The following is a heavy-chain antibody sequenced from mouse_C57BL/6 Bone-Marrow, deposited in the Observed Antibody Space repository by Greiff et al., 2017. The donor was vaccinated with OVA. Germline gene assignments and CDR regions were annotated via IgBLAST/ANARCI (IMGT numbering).Heavy chain of an antibody. V-gene: IGHV1-54*01. Sequence: VQLQQSGAELVRPGTSVKVSCKASGYAFTNYLIEWVKQRPGQGLEWIGVINPGSGGTNYNEKFKGKATLTADKSSSTAYMQLSSLTSEDSAVYFCARTGVPDYWGQGTTLTVSS. CDR3: ARTGVPDY. CDR2: INPGSGGT. CDR1: GYAFTNYL. J-gene: IGHJ2*01.